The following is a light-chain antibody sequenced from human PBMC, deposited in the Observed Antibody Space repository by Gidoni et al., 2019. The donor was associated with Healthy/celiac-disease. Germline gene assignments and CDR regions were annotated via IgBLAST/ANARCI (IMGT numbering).Light chain of an antibody. CDR3: QAWDSSTGV. CDR1: KLGDRY. J-gene: IGLJ3*02. CDR2: QDT. V-gene: IGLV3-1*01. Sequence: SYELTQPPPVSVSPGQTASITCSGDKLGDRYACWYQQKPGQSPVLVSYQDTKRPSGIPERFSCSNSGNTATLTISGTQAMDEADYSCQAWDSSTGVFGGGTKLTVL.